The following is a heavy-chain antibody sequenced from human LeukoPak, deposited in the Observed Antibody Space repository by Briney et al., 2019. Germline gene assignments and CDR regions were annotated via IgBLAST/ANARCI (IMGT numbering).Heavy chain of an antibody. V-gene: IGHV1-69*05. CDR1: GGTFSSYA. J-gene: IGHJ6*03. D-gene: IGHD6-6*01. CDR2: IIPIFGTA. Sequence: ASVKVSCKASGGTFSSYAISWVRQAPGQGLEWMGGIIPIFGTADYAQKFQGRVTITTDESTSTAYMELSSLRSEDTAVYYCARDLRQLVRLGGVYYYYYMDVWGKGTTVTVSS. CDR3: ARDLRQLVRLGGVYYYYYMDV.